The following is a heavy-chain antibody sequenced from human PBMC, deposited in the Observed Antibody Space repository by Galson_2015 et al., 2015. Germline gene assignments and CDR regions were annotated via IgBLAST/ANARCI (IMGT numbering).Heavy chain of an antibody. CDR2: ISTTGGST. CDR3: AKVLSPYSYYYYGMDV. Sequence: SLRLSCAASGFTFSNYAMNWVRQAPGKGLEWVSAISTTGGSTYYADSVKGRFTISRDNPKNTLYLQMNSLRAEDTAVYYCAKVLSPYSYYYYGMDVWGQGTTVTVSS. V-gene: IGHV3-23*01. D-gene: IGHD2/OR15-2a*01. CDR1: GFTFSNYA. J-gene: IGHJ6*02.